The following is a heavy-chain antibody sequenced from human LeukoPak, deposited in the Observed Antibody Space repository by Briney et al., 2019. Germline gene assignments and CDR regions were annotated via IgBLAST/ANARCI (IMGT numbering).Heavy chain of an antibody. CDR2: INPSGGST. V-gene: IGHV1-46*01. J-gene: IGHJ4*02. CDR1: GYTFTSYY. D-gene: IGHD3-3*01. CDR3: ARDLGRDITIFGVVIPNFDY. Sequence: GASVKVSCKGSGYTFTSYYMHWLRLAPGQGLEWMGIINPSGGSTSYAQKFQGRVTMTRDTSTSTVYMELSSLRSEDTAVYYCARDLGRDITIFGVVIPNFDYWGQGTLVTVSS.